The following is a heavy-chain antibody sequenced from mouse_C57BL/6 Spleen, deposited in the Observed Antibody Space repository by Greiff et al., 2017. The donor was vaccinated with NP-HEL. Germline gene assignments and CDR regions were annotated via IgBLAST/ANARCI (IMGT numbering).Heavy chain of an antibody. Sequence: QVHVKQSGAELVRHGSSVKLYCKASGYTFTSYWMDWVKQRPGQGLEWIGNIYPSDSETHYNQKFKDKATLTVDKSSSTAYMQLISLTSEDSAVDYCARGGGPGLAYWGQGTLVTVSA. CDR1: GYTFTSYW. V-gene: IGHV1-61*01. CDR3: ARGGGPGLAY. J-gene: IGHJ3*01. CDR2: IYPSDSET.